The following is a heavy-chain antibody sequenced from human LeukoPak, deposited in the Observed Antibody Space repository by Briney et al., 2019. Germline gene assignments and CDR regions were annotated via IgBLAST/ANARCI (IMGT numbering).Heavy chain of an antibody. CDR3: ARDGRAYYYGSGSYYFDY. CDR1: GFTFSSYS. V-gene: IGHV3-21*01. CDR2: ISSSSSYI. Sequence: GGSLRLSCAASGFTFSSYSMNLVRQAPGKGLEWVSSISSSSSYIYYADSVKGRFTISRDNAKNSLYLQMNSLRAEDTAVYYCARDGRAYYYGSGSYYFDYWGQGTLVTVSS. J-gene: IGHJ4*02. D-gene: IGHD3-10*01.